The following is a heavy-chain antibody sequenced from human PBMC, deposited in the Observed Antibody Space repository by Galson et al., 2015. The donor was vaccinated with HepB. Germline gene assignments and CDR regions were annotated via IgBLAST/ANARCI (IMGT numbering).Heavy chain of an antibody. CDR2: ISSSSSYT. D-gene: IGHD4-23*01. CDR3: APATLYGGNYFDY. J-gene: IGHJ4*02. Sequence: SLRLSCAASGFTFSDYYMSWIRQAPGKGLEWVSYISSSSSYTNYADSVKGRFTISRDNAKNSLYLQMNSLRAEDTAVYCCAPATLYGGNYFDYWGQGTLVTVSS. V-gene: IGHV3-11*06. CDR1: GFTFSDYY.